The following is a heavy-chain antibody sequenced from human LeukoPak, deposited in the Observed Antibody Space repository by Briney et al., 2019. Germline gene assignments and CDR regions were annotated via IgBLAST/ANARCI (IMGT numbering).Heavy chain of an antibody. Sequence: GGSLRLSCAASGFTFSSYAMSWVRQAPGKGLEWVSAISGSGGSTYYADSVKGRFTISRDNSKNTLYLQMNSLRAEDTAVYYCARVGPRVPAAIYYYYYYMDVWGKGTTVTVSS. V-gene: IGHV3-23*01. CDR2: ISGSGGST. CDR3: ARVGPRVPAAIYYYYYYMDV. J-gene: IGHJ6*03. CDR1: GFTFSSYA. D-gene: IGHD2-2*02.